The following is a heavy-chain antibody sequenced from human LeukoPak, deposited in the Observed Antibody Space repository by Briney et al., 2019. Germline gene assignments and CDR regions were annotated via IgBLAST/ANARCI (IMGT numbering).Heavy chain of an antibody. CDR1: GFTFDDYT. D-gene: IGHD2-8*02. CDR3: ARDKGADVQTGGFES. Sequence: GGSLRLSCAVSGFTFDDYTMHWVRLRPGKGLEWVSLISWDGKITHYAEAVKGRFTISRDNSKNSLDLQMSSLRHEDTAFYYCARDKGADVQTGGFESWGQGTLVTVSS. CDR2: ISWDGKIT. V-gene: IGHV3-43*01. J-gene: IGHJ4*02.